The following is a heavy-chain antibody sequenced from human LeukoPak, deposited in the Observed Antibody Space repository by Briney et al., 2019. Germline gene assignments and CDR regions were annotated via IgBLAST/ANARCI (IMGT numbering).Heavy chain of an antibody. CDR1: GYSISSGYY. Sequence: PSETLSLICTVSGYSISSGYYWGWIRQPPGKGLEWIGSIYHSGSTYYNPSLKSRVTISVDTSKNQFSLKLSSVTAADTAVYYCARDPPSIHYSSSWYDRDWFDPWGQGTLVTVSS. D-gene: IGHD6-13*01. CDR3: ARDPPSIHYSSSWYDRDWFDP. J-gene: IGHJ5*02. CDR2: IYHSGST. V-gene: IGHV4-38-2*02.